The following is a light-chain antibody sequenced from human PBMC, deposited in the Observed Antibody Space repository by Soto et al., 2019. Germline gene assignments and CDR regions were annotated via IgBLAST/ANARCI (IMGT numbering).Light chain of an antibody. CDR3: SAHTTSSALQV. CDR1: ISDFVIYNY. V-gene: IGLV2-14*01. J-gene: IGLJ1*01. CDR2: GVS. Sequence: QSVLTQPASVSGSPGQSITISCTGTISDFVIYNYVSWYQQHPGKAPKLMLYGVSNRPSGVSNRFSGSKSGNTASLTISGLQAEDEADYYCSAHTTSSALQVFGPGTKLTVL.